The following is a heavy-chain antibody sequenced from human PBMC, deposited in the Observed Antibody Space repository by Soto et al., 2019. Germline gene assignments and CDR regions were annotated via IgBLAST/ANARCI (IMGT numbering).Heavy chain of an antibody. J-gene: IGHJ4*02. CDR3: ARVVRGAAGTGYFDY. Sequence: ASVKVSCKASGYTFTSYGISWVRQAPGQGLEWMGWISAYNGNTNYAQKLQGRVTMTTDTSTSTAYMELRSLRSDDTAVYYCARVVRGAAGTGYFDYWGQGTLVTVSS. V-gene: IGHV1-18*01. D-gene: IGHD6-13*01. CDR2: ISAYNGNT. CDR1: GYTFTSYG.